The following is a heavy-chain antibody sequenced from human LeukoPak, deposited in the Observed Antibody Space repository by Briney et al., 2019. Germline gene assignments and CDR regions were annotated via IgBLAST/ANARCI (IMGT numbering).Heavy chain of an antibody. CDR2: ISSSGSTI. D-gene: IGHD1-26*01. V-gene: IGHV3-11*04. J-gene: IGHJ4*02. CDR1: GFTFSDYY. Sequence: KPGGSLRLSCAASGFTFSDYYMSWVRQAPGKGLEWVSYISSSGSTIYYADSVKGRFTISRDNAKNSLYLQMSSLGAEDTAVYYCARDGPSRWELHFDYWGQGTLVTVSS. CDR3: ARDGPSRWELHFDY.